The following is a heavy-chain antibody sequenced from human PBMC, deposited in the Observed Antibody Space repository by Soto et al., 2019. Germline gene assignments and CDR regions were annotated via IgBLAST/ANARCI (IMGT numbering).Heavy chain of an antibody. D-gene: IGHD3-16*02. CDR1: GFTFSGYE. Sequence: EVQLVESGGGLVQPGGSLRLSCVASGFTFSGYEMNWVRQAPGKGLEWVSYISSSGNIMYYADSVKGRFTISRYNAKNSLYLQMNSLRAEDTAVYYCARDIVRVFDYWGLGTLVTVSS. V-gene: IGHV3-48*03. CDR2: ISSSGNIM. J-gene: IGHJ4*02. CDR3: ARDIVRVFDY.